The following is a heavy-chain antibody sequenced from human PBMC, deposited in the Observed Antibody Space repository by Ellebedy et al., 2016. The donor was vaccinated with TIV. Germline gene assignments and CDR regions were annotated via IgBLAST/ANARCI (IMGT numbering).Heavy chain of an antibody. J-gene: IGHJ4*02. CDR3: ARAFRGDGSIDY. CDR2: IKQDGSEK. V-gene: IGHV3-7*04. Sequence: GESLKISCAASGFTFSSHDMHWVRQATGKGLEWVANIKQDGSEKYYVDSVKGRFTISRDNAKNSLYLQMNSLRAEDTAVYYCARAFRGDGSIDYWGQGTLVTVSS. D-gene: IGHD3-10*01. CDR1: GFTFSSHD.